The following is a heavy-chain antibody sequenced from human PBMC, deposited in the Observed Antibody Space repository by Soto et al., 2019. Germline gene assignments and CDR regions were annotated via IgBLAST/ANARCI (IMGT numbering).Heavy chain of an antibody. V-gene: IGHV3-23*01. CDR1: GFTFSSYA. Sequence: PGGSLRLSCAASGFTFSSYAMSWVRQAPGKVLEWVSAISGSGGSTYYADSVKGRFTISRDNSKNTLYLQMNSLRAEETAVYYCERLTKIVVVIGDAFDNWGQGTMVTVSS. J-gene: IGHJ3*02. D-gene: IGHD3-22*01. CDR3: ERLTKIVVVIGDAFDN. CDR2: ISGSGGST.